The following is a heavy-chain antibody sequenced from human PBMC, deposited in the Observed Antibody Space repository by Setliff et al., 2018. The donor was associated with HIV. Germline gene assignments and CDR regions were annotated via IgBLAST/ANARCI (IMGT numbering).Heavy chain of an antibody. CDR2: INVGKGDT. CDR1: GYTFTNYA. J-gene: IGHJ4*02. CDR3: ATLDY. V-gene: IGHV1-2*02. Sequence: ASVKVSCKASGYTFTNYAMHWVRQAPGQRLEWMGWINVGKGDTNYAQKFQGRVTMTTDTSISTAYMELSRLRSDDTAVYYCATLDYWGQGTLVTVSS.